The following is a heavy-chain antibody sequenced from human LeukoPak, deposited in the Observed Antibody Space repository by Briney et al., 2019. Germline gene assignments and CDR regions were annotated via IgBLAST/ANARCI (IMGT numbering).Heavy chain of an antibody. V-gene: IGHV3-72*01. CDR3: ARYQLPVRYFDF. J-gene: IGHJ4*02. Sequence: GGSLRLSCAASGFTFIDHYMDWIRQAPGKGLEWVARIRNKANSYSTEYAASVEGRFTISRDDSKSSLFLQMNTLKTEDTAVYYCARYQLPVRYFDFWGQGTLVTVSS. CDR2: IRNKANSYST. CDR1: GFTFIDHY. D-gene: IGHD2-2*01.